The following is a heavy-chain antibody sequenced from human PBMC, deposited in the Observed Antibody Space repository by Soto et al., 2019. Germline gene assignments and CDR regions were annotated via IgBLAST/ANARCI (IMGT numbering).Heavy chain of an antibody. V-gene: IGHV1-3*01. CDR3: AGAWDSSGWYGEAEYFQH. Sequence: ASVKVSCKASGYTFTSYAMHWVRQAPGQRLEWMGWINAGNGNTKYSQKFQGRVTITRDTSASTAYMELSSLRSEDTAVYYCAGAWDSSGWYGEAEYFQHWGQGTLVTVSS. J-gene: IGHJ1*01. CDR2: INAGNGNT. D-gene: IGHD6-19*01. CDR1: GYTFTSYA.